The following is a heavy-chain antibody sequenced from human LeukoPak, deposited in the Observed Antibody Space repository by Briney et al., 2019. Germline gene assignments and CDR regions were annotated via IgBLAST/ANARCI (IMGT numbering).Heavy chain of an antibody. Sequence: GGSLRLSCAASGFTFDDYGMSWVRQAPGKGLEWVSAISDGGDRPYYADSVKGRFTISRDNSKSTLYLQMNSLRAEDTAVYYCAKRPPSSDAEYFQHWGQGTLVTVSS. CDR1: GFTFDDYG. V-gene: IGHV3-23*01. CDR2: ISDGGDRP. J-gene: IGHJ1*01. CDR3: AKRPPSSDAEYFQH. D-gene: IGHD6-6*01.